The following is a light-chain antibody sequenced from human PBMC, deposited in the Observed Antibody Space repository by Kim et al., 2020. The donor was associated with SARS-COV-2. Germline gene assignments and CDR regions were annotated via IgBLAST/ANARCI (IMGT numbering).Light chain of an antibody. J-gene: IGLJ3*02. V-gene: IGLV1-44*01. CDR2: SSN. CDR1: TSNIGSNT. CDR3: AAWDDSLNGLWV. Sequence: QRVTISCSGSTSNIGSNTVNWYQQLPGTAPKLLIYSSNQRPSGVPDRFSGSKSGTSASLAISGLQSEDEANYYCAAWDDSLNGLWVFGGGTQLTVL.